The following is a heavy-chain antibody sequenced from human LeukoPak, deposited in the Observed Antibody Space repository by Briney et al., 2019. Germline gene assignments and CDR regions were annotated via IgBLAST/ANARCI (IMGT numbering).Heavy chain of an antibody. CDR1: GFTFSSYG. D-gene: IGHD1/OR15-1a*01. Sequence: GGSLRLSCAAPGFTFSSYGMHWVRQAPGKGLEWVAVIWYDGSNKYYADSVKGRFTISRDNSKNTLYLQMNSLRAEDTAVYYCARKQSPGYYFDYWGQGTLVTVSS. CDR3: ARKQSPGYYFDY. V-gene: IGHV3-33*01. CDR2: IWYDGSNK. J-gene: IGHJ4*02.